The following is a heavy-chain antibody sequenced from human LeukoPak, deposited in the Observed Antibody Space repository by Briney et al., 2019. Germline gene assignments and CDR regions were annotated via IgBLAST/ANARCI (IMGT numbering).Heavy chain of an antibody. Sequence: GASVKVSCKASGYTFTGYYIHWVRQAPGQGLEWMGYINPNSGYTNYAQKFQDRVTVTRDTSISTAYMELRSLRSDDTAVYYCARDLVPAANYAPYYYYYYMDVWGKGTTVTVSS. CDR1: GYTFTGYY. D-gene: IGHD2-2*01. CDR3: ARDLVPAANYAPYYYYYYMDV. CDR2: INPNSGYT. J-gene: IGHJ6*03. V-gene: IGHV1-2*02.